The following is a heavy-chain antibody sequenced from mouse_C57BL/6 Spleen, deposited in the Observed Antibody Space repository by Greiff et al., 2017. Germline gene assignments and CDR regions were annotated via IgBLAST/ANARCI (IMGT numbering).Heavy chain of an antibody. J-gene: IGHJ2*01. CDR2: IYPSDSET. CDR1: GYTFTSYW. Sequence: VQLQQPGAELVRPGSSVKLSCKASGYTFTSYWMDWVKQRPGQGLEWIGNIYPSDSETHYNQKFKDKATLTVDKSSSTAYMQLSSLTSEDSAVYYCARARSSSDCWGQGTTLTVSS. V-gene: IGHV1-61*01. CDR3: ARARSSSDC. D-gene: IGHD1-1*01.